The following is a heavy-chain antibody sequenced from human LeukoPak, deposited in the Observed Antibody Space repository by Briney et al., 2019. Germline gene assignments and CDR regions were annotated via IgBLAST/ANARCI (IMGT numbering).Heavy chain of an antibody. D-gene: IGHD2-15*01. Sequence: GGSLRLSCAASGFTFSSSWMHWVRQAPGKGLVWVSRIVSDGSIIDYADSVKGRFTISRDNAKHTLYLQMNSLSAEDTAVYYCARESYCSGGSCYSGRAFDIWGQGTMVTVSS. V-gene: IGHV3-74*01. J-gene: IGHJ3*02. CDR3: ARESYCSGGSCYSGRAFDI. CDR1: GFTFSSSW. CDR2: IVSDGSII.